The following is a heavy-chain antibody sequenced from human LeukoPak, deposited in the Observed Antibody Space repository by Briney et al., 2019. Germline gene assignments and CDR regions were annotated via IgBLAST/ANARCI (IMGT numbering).Heavy chain of an antibody. CDR2: INHSGST. Sequence: SETLSLTRAVYGVSFSGYYWIWIRQPPGKGLEWIGEINHSGSTNYNPSLKSRVTISVDTSKNQYSLKLSSVTAADTAVYYCAGGSGSYRYWGQGTLVTVSS. V-gene: IGHV4-34*01. CDR3: AGGSGSYRY. D-gene: IGHD1-26*01. J-gene: IGHJ4*02. CDR1: GVSFSGYY.